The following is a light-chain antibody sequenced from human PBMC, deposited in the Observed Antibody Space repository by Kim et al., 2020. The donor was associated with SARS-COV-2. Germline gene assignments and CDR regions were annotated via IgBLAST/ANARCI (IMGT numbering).Light chain of an antibody. Sequence: PGQSITISCTGTSSDVDFYNYVSWYQQHPGKAPKLMIYDVSNRPSGVSNRFSASKSGNTASLTISGLQAEDEADYYCSSYTSSNYVFGTGTKVTVL. CDR2: DVS. V-gene: IGLV2-14*03. CDR3: SSYTSSNYV. J-gene: IGLJ1*01. CDR1: SSDVDFYNY.